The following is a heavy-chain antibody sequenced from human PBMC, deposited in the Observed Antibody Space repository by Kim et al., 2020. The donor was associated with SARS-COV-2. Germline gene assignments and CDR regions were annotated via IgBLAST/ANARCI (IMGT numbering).Heavy chain of an antibody. V-gene: IGHV3-7*01. CDR1: GFTFSNHW. CDR3: ARILCSGGCYSGDWYFDL. CDR2: IKKDGSEK. D-gene: IGHD2-21*02. Sequence: GGSLRLSCAASGFTFSNHWMSWVRQAPGKGLEWGANIKKDGSEKYYVDSMKGRFTISRDNTKNSLYLQMNSLRAEDTAVYYCARILCSGGCYSGDWYFDLGGRGTLVTVSS. J-gene: IGHJ2*01.